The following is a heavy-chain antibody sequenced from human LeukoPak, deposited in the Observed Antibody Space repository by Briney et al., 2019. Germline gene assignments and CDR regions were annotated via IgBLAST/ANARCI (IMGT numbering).Heavy chain of an antibody. CDR2: VYHSGNT. Sequence: SETLSLTCTVSGGSISSHFWSWIRQPPGKGLEWIGYVYHSGNTFYHPSLQSRVTISIDSSKNQFSLKLTSVTAADTALYFCASTVVAGSIYYFDYWGQGTLVAVSS. J-gene: IGHJ4*02. CDR3: ASTVVAGSIYYFDY. V-gene: IGHV4-59*08. D-gene: IGHD6-19*01. CDR1: GGSISSHF.